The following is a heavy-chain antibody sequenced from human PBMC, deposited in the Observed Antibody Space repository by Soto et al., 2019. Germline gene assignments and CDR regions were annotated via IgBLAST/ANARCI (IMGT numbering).Heavy chain of an antibody. V-gene: IGHV4-31*03. CDR3: AREAPAASDAFDV. CDR2: IYYNGNP. D-gene: IGHD2-2*01. J-gene: IGHJ3*01. Sequence: QVQLQESGPGLVRPSQTLSLTCTVSGGSINRGGYYWSWVRQLPGKGPERIGHIYYNGNPYYNPSLKSRVTISIDTSRNQFSLQLTSLTAADTAIYYCAREAPAASDAFDVWGQGTMVTISA. CDR1: GGSINRGGYY.